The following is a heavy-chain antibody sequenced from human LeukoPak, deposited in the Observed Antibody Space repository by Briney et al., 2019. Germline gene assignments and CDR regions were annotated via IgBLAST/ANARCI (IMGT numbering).Heavy chain of an antibody. D-gene: IGHD3-10*01. Sequence: PGGSLRLSCAASGFTFSSYSMNWVRQAPGKGLEWVSSISSSSSYIYYADSVKGRFTISRDNAKNSLYLQMNSLRAEDTAVYYCARGLLWFGGDPAGVGNWFDPWGQGTLVTVSS. J-gene: IGHJ5*02. CDR1: GFTFSSYS. V-gene: IGHV3-21*01. CDR3: ARGLLWFGGDPAGVGNWFDP. CDR2: ISSSSSYI.